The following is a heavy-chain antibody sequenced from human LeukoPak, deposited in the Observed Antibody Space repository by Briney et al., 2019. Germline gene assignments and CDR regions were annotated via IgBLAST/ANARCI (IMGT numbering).Heavy chain of an antibody. D-gene: IGHD3-22*01. CDR1: GFTFSNYA. CDR3: AKGPQLNSGYHPEY. V-gene: IGHV3-23*01. CDR2: VTGSDDRT. J-gene: IGHJ4*02. Sequence: GGSLRLSCAASGFTFSNYALTWVRQAPGKGLEWVSTVTGSDDRTYYADSVKGRFTISRDSSKSTLHLQLNSLRTEDSAIYYCAKGPQLNSGYHPEYWGQGTLVTVSS.